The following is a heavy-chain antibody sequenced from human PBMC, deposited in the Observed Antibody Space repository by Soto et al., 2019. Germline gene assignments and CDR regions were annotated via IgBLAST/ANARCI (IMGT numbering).Heavy chain of an antibody. D-gene: IGHD6-6*01. J-gene: IGHJ4*02. CDR3: ARRRSSPAADY. CDR2: IYYSGST. Sequence: QLQLQESGPGLVKPSETLSLTCTVSGGSISSSSYYWGWIRQPPGKGLEWIGSIYYSGSTYYNPSLKSRLTIALDTSKTQFPLKLSSVTAADTAVYYCARRRSSPAADYWGQGTLVTVSS. V-gene: IGHV4-39*01. CDR1: GGSISSSSYY.